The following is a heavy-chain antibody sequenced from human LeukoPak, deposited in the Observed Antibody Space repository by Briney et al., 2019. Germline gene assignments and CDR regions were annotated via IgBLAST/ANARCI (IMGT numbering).Heavy chain of an antibody. CDR1: GGSISSYY. J-gene: IGHJ5*02. Sequence: SETLSLTCAVSGGSISSYYWSWIRQPPGKGLEWIGYIYYSGSTNYNPSLKSRVTISVDTSKNQFSLKLSSVTAADTAVYYCARAQLPYCGGDCYSGRFDPWGQGTLVTVSS. D-gene: IGHD2-21*02. CDR3: ARAQLPYCGGDCYSGRFDP. CDR2: IYYSGST. V-gene: IGHV4-59*08.